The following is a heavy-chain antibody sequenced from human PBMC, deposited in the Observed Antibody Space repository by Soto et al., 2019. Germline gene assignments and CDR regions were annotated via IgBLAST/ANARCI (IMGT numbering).Heavy chain of an antibody. CDR1: GLTFSNYE. Sequence: GESLKISCAASGLTFSNYEMNWVRQAPGKGLEWVSYISSSGRSMYYADSVKGRFTISRDNAKNSLYLQMDSLRVEDTAVYYCAGTDWCPTMPTGGGGAFDVWGQGTMVTVSS. CDR3: AGTDWCPTMPTGGGGAFDV. J-gene: IGHJ3*01. V-gene: IGHV3-48*03. D-gene: IGHD2-2*01. CDR2: ISSSGRSM.